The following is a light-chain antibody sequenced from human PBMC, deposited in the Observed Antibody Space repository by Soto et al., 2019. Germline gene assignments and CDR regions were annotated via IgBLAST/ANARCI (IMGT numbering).Light chain of an antibody. Sequence: IQMTQSPSSLSASVEDRVIITCRASQSISNHLNWYQQKPGKAPKLLIFAASSLQSGVPSRFSGSRSGPDFTLTISSLQPEDFATYYCLQDYNYPRKFGQGTKVDIK. CDR3: LQDYNYPRK. CDR1: QSISNH. J-gene: IGKJ1*01. V-gene: IGKV1-6*01. CDR2: AAS.